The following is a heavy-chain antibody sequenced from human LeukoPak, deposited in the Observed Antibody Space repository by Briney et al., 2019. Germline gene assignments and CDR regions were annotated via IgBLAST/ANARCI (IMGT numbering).Heavy chain of an antibody. CDR2: VSGSGVTT. CDR3: AKYNVWGSYRLDA. D-gene: IGHD3-16*02. J-gene: IGHJ5*02. CDR1: GVTFSSYA. V-gene: IGHV3-23*01. Sequence: GTLRLSCAASGVTFSSYAMSWVRQAPGKGLEWVSAVSGSGVTTYYADSVKGRFTISRDSSKNTLYLQMNSLRAEDTAVYYCAKYNVWGSYRLDAWGGGALVTVSS.